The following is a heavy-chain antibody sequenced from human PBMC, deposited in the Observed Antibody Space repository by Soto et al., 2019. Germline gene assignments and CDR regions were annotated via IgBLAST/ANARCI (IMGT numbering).Heavy chain of an antibody. CDR2: IYYSGST. CDR3: ARDASSSWHYFDY. V-gene: IGHV4-31*03. J-gene: IGHJ4*02. D-gene: IGHD6-13*01. Sequence: QVQLQESGPGLVKPSQTLSLTCTVSGGSINSGDYFWSWIRQHPGKGLEWIGYIYYSGSTYYNPSLMSRVTTLVGTSRKYFSLELSSVTAADTAVYYCARDASSSWHYFDYWGQGTLVTVSS. CDR1: GGSINSGDYF.